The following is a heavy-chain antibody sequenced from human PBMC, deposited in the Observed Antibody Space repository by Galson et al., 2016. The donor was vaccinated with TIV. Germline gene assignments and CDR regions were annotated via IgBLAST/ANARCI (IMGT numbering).Heavy chain of an antibody. D-gene: IGHD2-2*02. J-gene: IGHJ4*02. CDR2: IGSSGRII. Sequence: SLRLSCAASGFTFSDYYMSWIRQAPGKGLEWVSYIGSSGRIIYYADSVRGRCTISRDNAKSSLYLQMNSLRVEDTAVYFCARDCSSTNCYTDPIYFDSWGQGALVTVSS. CDR3: ARDCSSTNCYTDPIYFDS. CDR1: GFTFSDYY. V-gene: IGHV3-11*01.